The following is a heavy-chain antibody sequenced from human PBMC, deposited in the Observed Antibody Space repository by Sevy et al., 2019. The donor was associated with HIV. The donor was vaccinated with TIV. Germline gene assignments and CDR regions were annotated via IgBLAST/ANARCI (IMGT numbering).Heavy chain of an antibody. J-gene: IGHJ4*02. Sequence: GSLRLSCAATGFTFSNYAMHWVRQSPGKGMEWVAIIWSDGAYQYHGDSVKGRFTISRDNSKNTLYLQMNNVRVEDTAVYYCARGGYYYDNAAYYALDSWGQGTLVTVSS. CDR1: GFTFSNYA. CDR2: IWSDGAYQ. D-gene: IGHD3-22*01. V-gene: IGHV3-33*01. CDR3: ARGGYYYDNAAYYALDS.